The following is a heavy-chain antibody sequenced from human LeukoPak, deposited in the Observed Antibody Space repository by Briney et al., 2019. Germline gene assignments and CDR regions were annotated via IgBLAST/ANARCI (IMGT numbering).Heavy chain of an antibody. D-gene: IGHD4-17*01. CDR3: ARVSATLFGYGDGGPKP. V-gene: IGHV1-2*06. Sequence: ASVKVSCKSSGYTFTGYYMHWVRQAPGQGLEWMGRINPNSGDTNYAQKFQGRVTMTRDTSISTAYMELSRLRSDDTAVYYCARVSATLFGYGDGGPKPWGQGTLVTVSS. CDR1: GYTFTGYY. J-gene: IGHJ5*02. CDR2: INPNSGDT.